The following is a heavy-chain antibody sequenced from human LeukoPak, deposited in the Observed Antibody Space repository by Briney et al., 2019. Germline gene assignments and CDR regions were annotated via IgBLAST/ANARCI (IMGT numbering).Heavy chain of an antibody. J-gene: IGHJ4*02. V-gene: IGHV3-23*01. Sequence: GGSLRLSCAASGFTFSSYGMHWVRQAPGKGLEWVSAISGSGGSTYYADSVKGRFTISRDNSKNTLYLQMNSLRAEDTAVYYCAKGFHITIFGVVIMAFDYWGQGTLVTVSS. CDR3: AKGFHITIFGVVIMAFDY. D-gene: IGHD3-3*01. CDR2: ISGSGGST. CDR1: GFTFSSYG.